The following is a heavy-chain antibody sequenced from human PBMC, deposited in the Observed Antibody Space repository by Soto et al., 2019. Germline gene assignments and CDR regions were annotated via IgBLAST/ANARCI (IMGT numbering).Heavy chain of an antibody. CDR3: AKAGWGRDYYYGLDV. CDR2: VTFDGSRT. D-gene: IGHD3-16*01. V-gene: IGHV3-30*18. Sequence: GGSLRLSCAASGFNFNNYAMHWVRQAPGKGLEWVAVVTFDGSRTYYADSVKGRFTTSRDSPNNTVSLQMNSLTNEDTAVYYCAKAGWGRDYYYGLDVWGQGTTVTVS. CDR1: GFNFNNYA. J-gene: IGHJ6*02.